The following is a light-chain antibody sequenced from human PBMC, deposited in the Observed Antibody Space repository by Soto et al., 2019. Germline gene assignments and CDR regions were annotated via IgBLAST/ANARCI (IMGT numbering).Light chain of an antibody. CDR2: DAS. V-gene: IGKV3-11*01. CDR3: QQRYSLPRT. CDR1: QSISSD. J-gene: IGKJ1*01. Sequence: EIVLTQSPATLSLSPGERATLSCRASQSISSDLAWYQQKPGQAPRLFIYDASNRGTGIPARFRGSGSGTEFTLTISTLEPEDFAIYYCQQRYSLPRTFGQRTKVEIK.